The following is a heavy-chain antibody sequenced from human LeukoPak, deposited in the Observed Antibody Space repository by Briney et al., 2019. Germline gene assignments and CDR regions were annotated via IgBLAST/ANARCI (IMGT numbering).Heavy chain of an antibody. D-gene: IGHD6-13*01. V-gene: IGHV1-8*01. Sequence: KLQGRVTVTRNTSISTAYMELSSLRSEDTAVYYCARLVNRAGVDYWGQGTLVTVSS. J-gene: IGHJ4*02. CDR3: ARLVNRAGVDY.